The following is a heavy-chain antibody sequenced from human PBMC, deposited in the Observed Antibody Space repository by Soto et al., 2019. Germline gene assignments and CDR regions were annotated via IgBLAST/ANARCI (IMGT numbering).Heavy chain of an antibody. CDR3: ARSIIGYCSGGSCYAYFDI. J-gene: IGHJ3*02. D-gene: IGHD2-15*01. Sequence: QFQLVQSGAEVKKPGASVKVSCKASGYTFTSYGSSWVRQAPGQGLEWMGWISAYNGNTNYAQKLQGRVTMTTDTSTSTAYMELRSLRSDDTAVYYCARSIIGYCSGGSCYAYFDIWGQGTMVTVSS. V-gene: IGHV1-18*01. CDR2: ISAYNGNT. CDR1: GYTFTSYG.